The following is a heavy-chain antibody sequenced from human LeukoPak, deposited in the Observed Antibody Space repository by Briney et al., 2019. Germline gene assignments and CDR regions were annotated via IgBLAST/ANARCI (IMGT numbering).Heavy chain of an antibody. CDR2: ISYDGSIK. J-gene: IGHJ4*02. CDR1: GFTFSSYA. Sequence: GGSLRLSCAASGFTFSSYAMHWVGQAPGKGVEGGTVISYDGSIKYYAGSVNARFTISRDNSKNTLYLQMNSLRVEETAVYYCTRDLGFSSSSGYWGQGTLVTVSS. CDR3: TRDLGFSSSSGY. D-gene: IGHD6-6*01. V-gene: IGHV3-30-3*01.